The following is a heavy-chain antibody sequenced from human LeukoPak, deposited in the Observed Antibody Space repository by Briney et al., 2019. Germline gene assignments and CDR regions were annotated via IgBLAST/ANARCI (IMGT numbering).Heavy chain of an antibody. CDR1: GYTFTGYY. D-gene: IGHD3-10*01. V-gene: IGHV1-2*02. CDR3: ASPYYYGSGKGYGMDV. CDR2: INPNSGGT. J-gene: IGHJ6*02. Sequence: ASVKVSCKASGYTFTGYYMHWVRQAPGQGLEWMGWINPNSGGTNYAQKFQGRVTMTRDMSISTAYMELSRLRSDDTAVYYCASPYYYGSGKGYGMDVWGQGTTVTVSS.